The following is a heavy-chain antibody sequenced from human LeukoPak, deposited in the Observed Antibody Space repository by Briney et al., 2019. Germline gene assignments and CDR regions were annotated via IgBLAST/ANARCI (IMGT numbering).Heavy chain of an antibody. CDR3: TGGGDYSASALGY. CDR1: GFTFSNYW. Sequence: PGGSLRLSCAASGFTFSNYWMHWVRQAPGKGLVWVSRSSGDGSDTAYAGSVKGRFTISRDNAKNTLYLQMTSVRAEDTAVYYCTGGGDYSASALGYWGQGALVTVSS. J-gene: IGHJ4*02. V-gene: IGHV3-74*01. CDR2: SSGDGSDT. D-gene: IGHD3-10*01.